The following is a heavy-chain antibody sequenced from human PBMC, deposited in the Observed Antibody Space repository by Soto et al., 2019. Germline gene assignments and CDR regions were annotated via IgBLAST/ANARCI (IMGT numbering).Heavy chain of an antibody. Sequence: PSETLSLTCAVYGGSFSGYYWSWIRQPPGKGLEWIGEINHSGSTNYNPSLKSRVTISVDTSKNQFSLKLSSVTAADTAVYYCARGFRTGTTWDYYYYGMDVWGQGTTVTVSS. CDR1: GGSFSGYY. CDR3: ARGFRTGTTWDYYYYGMDV. D-gene: IGHD1-7*01. J-gene: IGHJ6*02. CDR2: INHSGST. V-gene: IGHV4-34*01.